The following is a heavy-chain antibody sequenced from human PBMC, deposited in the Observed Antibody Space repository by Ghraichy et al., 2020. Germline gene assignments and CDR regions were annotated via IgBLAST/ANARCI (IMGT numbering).Heavy chain of an antibody. CDR1: GFTFSSYA. D-gene: IGHD3-22*01. Sequence: GGSLNISCAASGFTFSSYAMSWVRQAPGKGLEWVSAISGSGGSTYYADSVKGRFTISRDNSKNTLYLQMNSLRAEDTAVYYCAKVQVKYYYDSSGYYWDDAFDIWGQGTMVTVSS. V-gene: IGHV3-23*01. J-gene: IGHJ3*02. CDR2: ISGSGGST. CDR3: AKVQVKYYYDSSGYYWDDAFDI.